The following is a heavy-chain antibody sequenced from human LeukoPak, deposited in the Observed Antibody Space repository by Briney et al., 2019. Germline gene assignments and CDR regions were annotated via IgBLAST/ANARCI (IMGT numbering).Heavy chain of an antibody. CDR2: ISGYNGNT. J-gene: IGHJ4*02. D-gene: IGHD3-22*01. CDR1: GYTFTSYS. V-gene: IGHV1-18*01. Sequence: ASVKVSYKASGYTFTSYSISWVRQAPGQGLEWMGWISGYNGNTNYGQKLQGRVTMTTDTSTSTAYMELRSLRSDDTAVYYCARDMGPEYYDSSGSSPFDYWGQGTLVTVSS. CDR3: ARDMGPEYYDSSGSSPFDY.